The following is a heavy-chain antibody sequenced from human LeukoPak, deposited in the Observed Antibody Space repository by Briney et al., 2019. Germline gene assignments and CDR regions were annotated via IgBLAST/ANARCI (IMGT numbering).Heavy chain of an antibody. J-gene: IGHJ3*02. CDR2: ISSSSSTI. CDR3: ARLSLTIFGVVIPDDAFDI. Sequence: PGGSLRLSCAASGFTFSSYSMNRVRQAPGKGLEWVSYISSSSSTIYYADSVKGRFTISRDNAKNSLYLQMNSLRAEDTAVYYCARLSLTIFGVVIPDDAFDIWGQGTMVTVSS. CDR1: GFTFSSYS. D-gene: IGHD3-3*01. V-gene: IGHV3-48*01.